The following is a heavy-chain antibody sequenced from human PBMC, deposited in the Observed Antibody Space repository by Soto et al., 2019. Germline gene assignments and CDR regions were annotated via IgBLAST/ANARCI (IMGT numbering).Heavy chain of an antibody. CDR1: GGTFSSYA. V-gene: IGHV1-69*13. Sequence: SVKVSCKASGGTFSSYAISWVRQAPGQGLEWMGGIIPIFGTANYAQKFQGRVTITADESTSTAYMELSGLRSEDTAVYYCARGGTGTTSYYYYGMDVWGQGTTVTVSS. J-gene: IGHJ6*02. D-gene: IGHD1-7*01. CDR3: ARGGTGTTSYYYYGMDV. CDR2: IIPIFGTA.